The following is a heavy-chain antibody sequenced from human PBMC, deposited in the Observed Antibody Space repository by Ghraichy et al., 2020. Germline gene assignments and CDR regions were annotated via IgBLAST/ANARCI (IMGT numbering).Heavy chain of an antibody. J-gene: IGHJ4*02. Sequence: GGSLRLSCAASGFTVSSNYMSWVRQAPGKGLEWVSVIYSGGSTNYADSVKGRFTISRDNSKNTLYLQMNSLRAEDTAVYYCAREKVGYSYGYYFDYWGQGTLVTVSS. D-gene: IGHD5-18*01. CDR3: AREKVGYSYGYYFDY. V-gene: IGHV3-53*01. CDR1: GFTVSSNY. CDR2: IYSGGST.